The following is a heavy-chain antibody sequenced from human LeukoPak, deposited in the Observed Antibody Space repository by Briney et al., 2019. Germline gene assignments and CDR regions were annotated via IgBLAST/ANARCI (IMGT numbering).Heavy chain of an antibody. CDR3: ARVEDGGYSIY. V-gene: IGHV1-18*01. CDR2: ISAYNGDI. J-gene: IGHJ4*02. D-gene: IGHD1-26*01. CDR1: GYTYSRYT. Sequence: ASVNVSCKASGYTYSRYTISGVRQAAGQGLEWMGWISAYNGDIQYVQKFQGRQNLAIDTSTSTAYMELSSLRAEDTALYYCARVEDGGYSIYWGQGTLVTVSS.